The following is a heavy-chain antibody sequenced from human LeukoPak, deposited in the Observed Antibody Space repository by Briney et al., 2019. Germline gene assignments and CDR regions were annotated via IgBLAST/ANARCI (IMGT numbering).Heavy chain of an antibody. J-gene: IGHJ6*03. D-gene: IGHD3-3*01. CDR2: IYTSGSS. V-gene: IGHV4-61*02. CDR1: GGSIRSDNYY. CDR3: ARSFHDSHMDV. Sequence: SETLSLTCTVSGGSIRSDNYYWSWIRQPAGKGLEWIGRIYTSGSSNYNPSLKSRLTISVDTSKNQFSLKLSSVTAADTAVYYCARSFHDSHMDVWGKGTTVTVSS.